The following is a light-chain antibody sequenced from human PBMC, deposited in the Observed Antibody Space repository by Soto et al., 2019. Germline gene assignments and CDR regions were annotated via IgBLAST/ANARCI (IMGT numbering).Light chain of an antibody. V-gene: IGLV2-14*01. CDR1: SSDVGGYNY. Sequence: QSVLTQPASVSGSPGQSITISCTGTSSDVGGYNYVSWFQQHPGKAPQLMIYDVSNRPSGVSNRFSGSKSGNTASLTISGLQAEDEAYYYCSFFTGSSTYVFGPGTKVTVL. CDR3: SFFTGSSTYV. J-gene: IGLJ1*01. CDR2: DVS.